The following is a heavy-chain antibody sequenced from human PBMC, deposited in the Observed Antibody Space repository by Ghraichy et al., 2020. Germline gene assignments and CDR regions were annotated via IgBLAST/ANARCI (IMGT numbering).Heavy chain of an antibody. V-gene: IGHV3-23*01. Sequence: GGSLRLSCAASGFTFSSYAMSWVRQAPGKGLEWVSAISGSGGSTYYADSVKGRFTISRDNSKNTLYLQMNSLRAEDTAVYYCAKAFRSYYYDSSGEDYWGQGTLVTVSS. CDR1: GFTFSSYA. D-gene: IGHD3-22*01. CDR2: ISGSGGST. CDR3: AKAFRSYYYDSSGEDY. J-gene: IGHJ4*02.